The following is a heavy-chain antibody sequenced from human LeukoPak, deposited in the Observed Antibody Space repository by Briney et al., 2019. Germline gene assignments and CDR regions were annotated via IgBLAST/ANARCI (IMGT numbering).Heavy chain of an antibody. V-gene: IGHV4-39*01. CDR1: GDSINSAIYC. CDR2: ICHSGNT. Sequence: PSETLSLTCTVSGDSINSAIYCWGWIRQPPGKDLEWIGTICHSGNTYYNPSLKSRVTVSVDTSKSQLSLRLNSVTAADTSVYYCARYCNAGACSMFKTFDFWGQGTMVTVSS. D-gene: IGHD2-15*01. CDR3: ARYCNAGACSMFKTFDF. J-gene: IGHJ3*01.